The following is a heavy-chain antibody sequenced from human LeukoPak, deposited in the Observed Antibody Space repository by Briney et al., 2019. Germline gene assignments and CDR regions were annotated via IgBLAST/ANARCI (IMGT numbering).Heavy chain of an antibody. J-gene: IGHJ4*02. CDR2: INSVGSST. CDR1: GFTFSSYW. Sequence: GGSLRLSCAASGFTFSSYWMHWVRQAPGKGLVWVSRINSVGSSTSYADSVKGRFTISRDNAKNTLYLQMNSLRAEDTAVYYCASGLVGATFDYWGQGTLVTVSS. D-gene: IGHD1-26*01. V-gene: IGHV3-74*01. CDR3: ASGLVGATFDY.